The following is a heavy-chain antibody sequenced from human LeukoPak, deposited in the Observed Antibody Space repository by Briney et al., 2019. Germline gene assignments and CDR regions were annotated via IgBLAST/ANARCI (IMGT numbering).Heavy chain of an antibody. Sequence: GASVKVSCKASGYTFTGYYMHWVRQAPGQGLEWKGWINPNSGGTNYAQKFQGRVTMTRDTSISTAYMELSRLRSDDTAVYYCARVVDVVLDAFDIWGQGTMVTVSS. V-gene: IGHV1-2*02. CDR3: ARVVDVVLDAFDI. J-gene: IGHJ3*02. CDR2: INPNSGGT. CDR1: GYTFTGYY. D-gene: IGHD5/OR15-5a*01.